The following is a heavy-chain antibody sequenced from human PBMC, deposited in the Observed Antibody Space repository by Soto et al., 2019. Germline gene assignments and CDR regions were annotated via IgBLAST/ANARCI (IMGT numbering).Heavy chain of an antibody. CDR3: ARDGIGGTVFRGYLDY. CDR2: IRFDGSNE. Sequence: QEQLVESGGGVVQPGTSLRLSCAVPGGIFHGYGMHWVRQAPGKGLEWVAIIRFDGSNEEYADSVKGRFTISRDNSKNTLDPQMNTLGAEDTAVYYCARDGIGGTVFRGYLDYWGRGTVVTVAS. J-gene: IGHJ4*02. D-gene: IGHD1-7*01. V-gene: IGHV3-33*01. CDR1: GGIFHGYG.